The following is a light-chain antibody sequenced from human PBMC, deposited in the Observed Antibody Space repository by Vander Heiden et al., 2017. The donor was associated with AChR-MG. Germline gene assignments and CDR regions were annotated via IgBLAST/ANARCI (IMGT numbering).Light chain of an antibody. Sequence: QSVLTQPPSVSGAPGQRVTISCNGSTPNIGAGFDVHWYQEVPGTAPQLLIYGNTNRPSGVPDRFSGSRSGTSASLTIIGLQAEDEADYYFQAYDTSLRYVFGTGTKVTVL. J-gene: IGLJ1*01. V-gene: IGLV1-40*01. CDR3: QAYDTSLRYV. CDR2: GNT. CDR1: TPNIGAGFD.